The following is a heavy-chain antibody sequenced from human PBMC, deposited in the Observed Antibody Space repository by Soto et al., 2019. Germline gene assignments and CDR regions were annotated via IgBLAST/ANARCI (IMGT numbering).Heavy chain of an antibody. CDR1: GGSFSGYY. CDR3: ARALRYCSGGSCYGLDY. D-gene: IGHD2-15*01. J-gene: IGHJ4*02. Sequence: QVQLQQWGAGLLKPSETLSLTCAVYGGSFSGYYWSWIRQPPGKGLEWIGEINHSGSTNYNPSLKCRVTISVDTSKNQFSLKLSSVTAADTAVYYCARALRYCSGGSCYGLDYWGQGTLVTVSS. CDR2: INHSGST. V-gene: IGHV4-34*01.